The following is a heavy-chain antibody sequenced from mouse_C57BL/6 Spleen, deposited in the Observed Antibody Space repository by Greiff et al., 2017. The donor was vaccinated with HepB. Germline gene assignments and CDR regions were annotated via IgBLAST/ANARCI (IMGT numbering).Heavy chain of an antibody. CDR2: ISSGGSYT. CDR1: GFTFSSYG. V-gene: IGHV5-6*01. J-gene: IGHJ3*01. D-gene: IGHD1-2*01. CDR3: ARPETASWFAY. Sequence: EVQLVESGGDLVKPGGSLKLSCAASGFTFSSYGMSWVRQTPDKRLEWVATISSGGSYTYYPDSVKGRFTISRDNAKNTLYLQMSSLKSEDTAMYYCARPETASWFAYWGQGTLVTVSA.